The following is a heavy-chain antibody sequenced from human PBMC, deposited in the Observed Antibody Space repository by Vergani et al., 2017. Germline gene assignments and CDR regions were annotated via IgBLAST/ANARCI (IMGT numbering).Heavy chain of an antibody. J-gene: IGHJ6*03. CDR2: IIPIFGTA. V-gene: IGHV1-69*01. CDR3: ASKGTGSSSSYYYYMDV. Sequence: QVQLVQSGAEVKKPGASVQVSCKASGGTFSSYAISWVRQAPGQGLEWMGGIIPIFGTANYAQKFQGRVTITADESTSTAYMELSSLRSEDTAVYYCASKGTGSSSSYYYYMDVWGKGTTVTVSS. D-gene: IGHD6-6*01. CDR1: GGTFSSYA.